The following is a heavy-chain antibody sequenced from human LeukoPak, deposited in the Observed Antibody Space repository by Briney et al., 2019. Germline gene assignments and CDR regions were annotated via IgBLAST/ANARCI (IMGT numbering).Heavy chain of an antibody. CDR3: ARHQWLYDL. D-gene: IGHD6-19*01. Sequence: ASVKVSCKASGYTFTSYGISWVRQAPGQGLEWMGWISVYNGNTNYAQKLQGRVTMTTDTSTNTAYMELRSLGSDDTAVYYCARHQWLYDLWGQGTLVTVSS. V-gene: IGHV1-18*01. J-gene: IGHJ4*02. CDR2: ISVYNGNT. CDR1: GYTFTSYG.